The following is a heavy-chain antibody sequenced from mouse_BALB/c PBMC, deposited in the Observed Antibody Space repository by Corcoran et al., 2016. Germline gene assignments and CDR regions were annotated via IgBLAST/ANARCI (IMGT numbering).Heavy chain of an antibody. J-gene: IGHJ3*01. V-gene: IGHV1-18*01. CDR3: ARPDSSGSAWFAY. CDR1: GYTFTDYN. D-gene: IGHD3-2*01. CDR2: INPNNGGT. Sequence: EVLLQQSGPERVKPGASVKIPCKAAGYTFTDYNMDWVKQSHGKSLEWIGDINPNNGGTIYNQKFKGKATLTVDKSSSTAYMELRSLTSEDTAVYYCARPDSSGSAWFAYWGQGTLVTVSA.